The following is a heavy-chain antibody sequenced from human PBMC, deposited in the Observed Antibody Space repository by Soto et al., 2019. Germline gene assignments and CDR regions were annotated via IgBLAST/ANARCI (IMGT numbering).Heavy chain of an antibody. J-gene: IGHJ4*02. V-gene: IGHV6-1*01. CDR2: TYYRSKWYN. D-gene: IGHD3-22*01. CDR1: GDSVSSNSAA. CDR3: ATALYYYDSSGYYRLN. Sequence: SLTCAISGDSVSSNSAAWNWIRQSPSRGLEWLGRTYYRSKWYNDYAVSVKSRITINPDTSKNQFSLQLNSVTPEDTAVYYCATALYYYDSSGYYRLNWGQGTLVTVSS.